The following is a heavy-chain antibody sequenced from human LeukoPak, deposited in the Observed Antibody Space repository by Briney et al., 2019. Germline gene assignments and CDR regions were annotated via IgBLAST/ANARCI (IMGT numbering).Heavy chain of an antibody. J-gene: IGHJ5*02. CDR3: AREYKGGAPNWFDL. CDR2: IYYSGST. CDR1: GVSPSSYY. D-gene: IGHD3-16*01. Sequence: SETLSLTCTVSGVSPSSYYWGWIRQPPGKGLEWIGCIYYSGSTNYNPSLTSRVTLSVDTSKNKFSLMLSSVPAAVTAVSFCAREYKGGAPNWFDLWGRETVVSVSS. V-gene: IGHV4-59*01.